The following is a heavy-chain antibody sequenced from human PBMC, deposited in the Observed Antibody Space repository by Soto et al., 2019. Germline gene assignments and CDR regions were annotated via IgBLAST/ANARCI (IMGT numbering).Heavy chain of an antibody. Sequence: PVGSLRLSCAASGFTFSSYGMHWVRQAPGKGLEWVAVISYDGSNKYYADSVKGRFTISRDNSKNTLYLQMNSLRTEDTAVYYCANELAVGGDLAFDIWGQGTMVTVS. CDR2: ISYDGSNK. V-gene: IGHV3-30*18. D-gene: IGHD6-19*01. J-gene: IGHJ3*02. CDR3: ANELAVGGDLAFDI. CDR1: GFTFSSYG.